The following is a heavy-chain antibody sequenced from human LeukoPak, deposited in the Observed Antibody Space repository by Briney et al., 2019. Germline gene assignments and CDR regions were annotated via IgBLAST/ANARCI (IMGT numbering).Heavy chain of an antibody. CDR3: ARAESSGWLHYYYYYGMDV. V-gene: IGHV7-4-1*02. J-gene: IGHJ6*02. D-gene: IGHD6-19*01. Sequence: ASVKVSCKASGYTFTSYAMNWVRQAPGQGLEWMGRINTNTGNQTYAQGFTGRFVFSLDTSVSTAYLQISSLKAEDTAVYYCARAESSGWLHYYYYYGMDVWGQGTTVTVSS. CDR1: GYTFTSYA. CDR2: INTNTGNQ.